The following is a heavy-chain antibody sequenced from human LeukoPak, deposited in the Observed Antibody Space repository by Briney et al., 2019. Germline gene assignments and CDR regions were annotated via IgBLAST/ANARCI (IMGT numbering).Heavy chain of an antibody. CDR3: ARVNSDYYDSSGEIDY. CDR1: GITFSSYG. D-gene: IGHD3-22*01. CDR2: IWYDGSNK. V-gene: IGHV3-33*01. J-gene: IGHJ4*02. Sequence: GGSLRLSCAASGITFSSYGMHWVRQAPGKGLEWVAVIWYDGSNKYYADSVKGRFTISRDNSKNTLYLQMNSLRAEDTAVYYCARVNSDYYDSSGEIDYWGQGTLVTVSS.